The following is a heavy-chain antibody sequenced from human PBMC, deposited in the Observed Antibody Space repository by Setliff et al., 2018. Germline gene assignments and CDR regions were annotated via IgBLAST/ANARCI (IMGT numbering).Heavy chain of an antibody. CDR1: NYSISSGYY. CDR3: ARLRRPDYGDFISWYFDL. V-gene: IGHV4-38-2*01. Sequence: KSSETLSLTCDVSNYSISSGYYWGWVRQPPGKGLEWVATIYYGGGTYYNPSLKSRVTISLDMSKNQFSLRLNSVTAADTAVYFCARLRRPDYGDFISWYFDLWGRGTLVTVSS. D-gene: IGHD4-17*01. J-gene: IGHJ2*01. CDR2: IYYGGGT.